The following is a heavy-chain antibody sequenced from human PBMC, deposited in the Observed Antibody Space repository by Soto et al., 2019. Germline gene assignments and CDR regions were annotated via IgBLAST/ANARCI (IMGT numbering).Heavy chain of an antibody. D-gene: IGHD1-26*01. Sequence: ASVKVSCKASGYTFTGYYMHWVRQAPGQGLEWMGWINPNSGGTNYAQKFQGWVTMTRDTSISTAYMELGRLRSDDTAVYYCARGATTTKHYYYYYGMDVWGQGTTVTVSS. CDR2: INPNSGGT. CDR3: ARGATTTKHYYYYYGMDV. CDR1: GYTFTGYY. V-gene: IGHV1-2*04. J-gene: IGHJ6*02.